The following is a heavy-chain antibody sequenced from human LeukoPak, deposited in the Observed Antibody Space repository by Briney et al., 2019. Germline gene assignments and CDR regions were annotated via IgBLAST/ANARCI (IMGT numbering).Heavy chain of an antibody. CDR1: GFTFSTYA. CDR2: LNFNGGNT. CDR3: AQISVDTSRNRWADFDS. Sequence: GGSLRLSCAASGFTFSTYAMTCLRQAPGKGLKWVSALNFNGGNTYYADSVKGRFTISRDNSKNMLYLQMNSLRAEDTAIYYCAQISVDTSRNRWADFDSWGQGILVTVSS. D-gene: IGHD5-18*01. J-gene: IGHJ4*02. V-gene: IGHV3-23*01.